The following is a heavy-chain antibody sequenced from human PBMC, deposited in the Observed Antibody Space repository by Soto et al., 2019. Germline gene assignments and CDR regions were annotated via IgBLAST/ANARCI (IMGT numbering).Heavy chain of an antibody. CDR2: ISGNSITT. J-gene: IGHJ4*01. CDR1: GFTFRPYG. Sequence: GGSMRLSCAASGFTFRPYGMSWVRQAPGKGPEWVSVISGNSITTYYTDSVKGRFTISRDNYRNTLYFQLDSLRVEDTALYYCAKCAGTTSCRHFDYWGHGTLVTVSS. D-gene: IGHD2-2*01. CDR3: AKCAGTTSCRHFDY. V-gene: IGHV3-23*01.